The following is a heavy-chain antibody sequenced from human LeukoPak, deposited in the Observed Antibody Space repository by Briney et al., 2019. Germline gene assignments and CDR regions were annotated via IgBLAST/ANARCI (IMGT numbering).Heavy chain of an antibody. CDR1: GGSISSGDYY. Sequence: PSETLSLTCTVSGGSISSGDYYWSRIRQPPGKGLEWIGYIYYSGSTYYNPSLKSRLTISGDTSKNQFSLRLSSVTAADTAVYYCARGTWSSSIDYWGQGTLVTVSS. D-gene: IGHD6-6*01. CDR2: IYYSGST. V-gene: IGHV4-30-4*01. J-gene: IGHJ4*02. CDR3: ARGTWSSSIDY.